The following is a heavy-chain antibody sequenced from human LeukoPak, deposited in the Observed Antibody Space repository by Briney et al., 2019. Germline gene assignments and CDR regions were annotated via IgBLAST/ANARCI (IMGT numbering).Heavy chain of an antibody. J-gene: IGHJ4*02. D-gene: IGHD2-21*02. CDR3: ASGVTTFDY. CDR2: IYYSGST. V-gene: IGHV4-59*08. CDR1: GGCISSYY. Sequence: SETLSLTCTVSGGCISSYYWRWIRQLPGKGLEWIGYIYYSGSTNYNPSLKSRVTISVDTSKNQFSLKLSSVTAADTAVYYCASGVTTFDYWGQGTLVTVSS.